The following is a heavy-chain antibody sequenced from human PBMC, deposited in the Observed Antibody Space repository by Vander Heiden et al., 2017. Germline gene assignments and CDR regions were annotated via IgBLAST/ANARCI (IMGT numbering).Heavy chain of an antibody. CDR2: IFSNGEK. CDR3: AGIEDDYGGNSRLVGLDWYFDL. Sequence: QVTLKESGPVLVKPTESLTLTCTFSGLSLSYARLGVCWIRQPSGKALKWLEHIFSNGEKSYSTSLKNRLTISKGTSKSQVVLTMTNVDPVDTATYYCAGIEDDYGGNSRLVGLDWYFDLWGRGTLVTVSS. V-gene: IGHV2-26*01. J-gene: IGHJ2*01. CDR1: GLSLSYARLG. D-gene: IGHD4-17*01.